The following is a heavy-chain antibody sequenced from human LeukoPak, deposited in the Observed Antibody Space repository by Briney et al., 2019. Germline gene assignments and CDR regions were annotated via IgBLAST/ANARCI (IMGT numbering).Heavy chain of an antibody. CDR1: GFTFSSYE. D-gene: IGHD3-10*01. CDR2: ISSSGSTI. CDR3: ARGRKYYYGSGSYYYFDY. J-gene: IGHJ4*02. Sequence: GGSLRLSCAASGFTFSSYEMNWVRQAPGKGLEWVSYISSSGSTIYYADSVKGRFTISRDNAKNSLYLQMNSLRAEDTAVYYCARGRKYYYGSGSYYYFDYWGQGTLVTVSS. V-gene: IGHV3-48*03.